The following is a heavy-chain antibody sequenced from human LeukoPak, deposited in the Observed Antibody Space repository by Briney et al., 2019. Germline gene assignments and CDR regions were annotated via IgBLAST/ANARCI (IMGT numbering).Heavy chain of an antibody. V-gene: IGHV3-9*01. Sequence: PGRSLRLSCAASGFTFDDYAMHWVRQAPGKGLEWVSGISWNSGSIGYADSVKGRFTISRDNSKNTLYLQMNSLRAEDTAVYYCAKDRRSRNYDFWSGYFGYWGQGTLVTVSS. D-gene: IGHD3-3*01. CDR2: ISWNSGSI. CDR1: GFTFDDYA. J-gene: IGHJ4*02. CDR3: AKDRRSRNYDFWSGYFGY.